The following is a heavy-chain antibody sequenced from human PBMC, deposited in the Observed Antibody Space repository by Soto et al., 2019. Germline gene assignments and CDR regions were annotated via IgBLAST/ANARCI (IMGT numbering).Heavy chain of an antibody. CDR1: GGSVSSGAYY. J-gene: IGHJ3*02. CDR2: IYYSGST. V-gene: IGHV4-31*03. Sequence: SESLSLTCTVSGGSVSSGAYYWTWIRQRPGKGLEWIGYIYYSGSTYYSPSLKSRLSISLDTSKNQFSLRLSSVTAADTAMYYCARARLRAVYAFDIWGQGTMVTVSS. D-gene: IGHD5-12*01. CDR3: ARARLRAVYAFDI.